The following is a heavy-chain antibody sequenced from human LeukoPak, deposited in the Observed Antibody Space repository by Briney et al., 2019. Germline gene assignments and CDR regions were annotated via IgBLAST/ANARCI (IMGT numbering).Heavy chain of an antibody. V-gene: IGHV3-9*01. J-gene: IGHJ4*02. CDR1: GFTFDDYA. D-gene: IGHD5-18*01. Sequence: GGSLRLSCAASGFTFDDYAMHWVRQAPGKGLEWVSGISWNSGNIGYADSMKGRFTISRDNAKNSLYLQMNSLRAEDTAVYYCAKGYQSTAMVEGYFDYWGQGTLVTVSS. CDR3: AKGYQSTAMVEGYFDY. CDR2: ISWNSGNI.